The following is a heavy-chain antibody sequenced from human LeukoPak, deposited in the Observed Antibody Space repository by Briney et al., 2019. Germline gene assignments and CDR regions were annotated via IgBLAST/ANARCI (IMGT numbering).Heavy chain of an antibody. CDR3: AREATVTTYFDY. CDR2: ISYDGSNK. J-gene: IGHJ4*02. CDR1: GFTFSSYA. Sequence: GGSLRLSCAASGFTFSSYAMHWVRQAPGKGLEWVAVISYDGSNKYYADSVKGRFTISRDNSKNTLYLQMNSLRAEDTAVYYCAREATVTTYFDYWSQGTLVTVSS. D-gene: IGHD4-17*01. V-gene: IGHV3-30*04.